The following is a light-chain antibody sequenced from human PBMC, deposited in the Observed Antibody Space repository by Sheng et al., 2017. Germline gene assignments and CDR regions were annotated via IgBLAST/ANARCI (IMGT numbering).Light chain of an antibody. CDR1: QSVRSN. Sequence: ERAMTQSPATLSVSPGERVTLSCRASQSVRSNLAWYQQKPGQPPGLLVYGASTRATGIPARFSGSGSGTEFTLTISSLQSEDFAVYYCQQYDNWPRTFGQGTKVEVK. J-gene: IGKJ1*01. V-gene: IGKV3-15*01. CDR2: GAS. CDR3: QQYDNWPRT.